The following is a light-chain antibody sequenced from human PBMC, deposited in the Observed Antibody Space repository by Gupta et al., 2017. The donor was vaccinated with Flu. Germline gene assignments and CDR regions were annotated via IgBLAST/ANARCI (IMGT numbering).Light chain of an antibody. CDR2: DAP. CDR1: QSVSSY. J-gene: IGKJ1*01. CDR3: QQRSNWPLWT. Sequence: ATMSLSPGERAALSFRASQSVSSYLGWSQQKLGQAPRLLIYDAPNMDTGFPARFSGSGYGIDLPLTISSLELKDFAVYYFQQRSNWPLWTFGQGTKVEIK. V-gene: IGKV3-11*01.